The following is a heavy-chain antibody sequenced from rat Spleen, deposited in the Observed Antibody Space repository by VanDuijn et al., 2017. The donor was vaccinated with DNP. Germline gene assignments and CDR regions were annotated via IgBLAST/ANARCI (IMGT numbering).Heavy chain of an antibody. V-gene: IGHV2S63*01. Sequence: EVQLKESGPGLVQPSQTLSLTCTVSGFSLTDYTIHWVRQPPGKGLEWVGVMWSGRSTAYNSALESRLSISRATSKSQVFLKMNRLQTEDTAAYYCARVDYDGSYYSYYFDYWSQGVMGTVSS. CDR2: MWSGRST. D-gene: IGHD1-12*02. J-gene: IGHJ2*01. CDR3: ARVDYDGSYYSYYFDY. CDR1: GFSLTDYT.